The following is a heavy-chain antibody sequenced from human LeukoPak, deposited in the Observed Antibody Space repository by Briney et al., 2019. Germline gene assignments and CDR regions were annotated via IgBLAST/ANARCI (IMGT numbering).Heavy chain of an antibody. V-gene: IGHV1-69*05. CDR1: GGTFSSYA. CDR3: ARAHTYNWEREYAFDI. J-gene: IGHJ3*02. Sequence: GASVKVSCKASGGTFSSYAISWVRQAPGQGLEWMGGIIPIFGTTNYAQKFQGRVTITTDESTSTAYMELSSLRSEDTAVYYCARAHTYNWEREYAFDIWGQGTMVTASS. D-gene: IGHD1-20*01. CDR2: IIPIFGTT.